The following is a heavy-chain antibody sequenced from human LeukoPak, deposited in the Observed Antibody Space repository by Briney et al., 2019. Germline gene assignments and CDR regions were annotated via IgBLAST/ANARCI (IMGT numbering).Heavy chain of an antibody. J-gene: IGHJ4*02. V-gene: IGHV3-48*03. CDR1: GFTFSSYE. CDR2: ISSSGSTI. D-gene: IGHD5-12*01. CDR3: ARGVDDSGYDLDYFDY. Sequence: GGSLRLSCAASGFTFSSYEMNWVRQAPGKGLEWVSYISSSGSTIYYADSVKGRLTISRDNAKNSLYLQMNSLRAEDTAVYYCARGVDDSGYDLDYFDYWGQGTLVTVSS.